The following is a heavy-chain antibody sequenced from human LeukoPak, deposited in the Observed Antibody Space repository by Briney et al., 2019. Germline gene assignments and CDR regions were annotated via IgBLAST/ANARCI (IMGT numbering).Heavy chain of an antibody. V-gene: IGHV3-66*01. CDR2: IYSGGST. CDR3: AKAVYDYVWGSYRIALDY. Sequence: PGGSLRLSCAASGFTVSSNYMSWVRQAPGKGLEWVSVIYSGGSTYYADSVKGRFTISRDNSKNTLYLQMNSLRAEDTAVYYCAKAVYDYVWGSYRIALDYWGQGTLVTVSS. D-gene: IGHD3-16*02. CDR1: GFTVSSNY. J-gene: IGHJ4*02.